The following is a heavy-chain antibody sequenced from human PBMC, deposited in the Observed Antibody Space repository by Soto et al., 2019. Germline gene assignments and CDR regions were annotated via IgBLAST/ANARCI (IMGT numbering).Heavy chain of an antibody. J-gene: IGHJ4*02. V-gene: IGHV4-59*08. D-gene: IGHD5-12*01. CDR3: ARHHVATTIIDY. CDR2: IYYTGST. Sequence: PSGTLSLTCTVSGGSISGYYWSWIRQPPEKGLEWIGYIYYTGSTQYNPSLKSRVTMSVDTSKNQLSLKLASMTAADTAMYYCARHHVATTIIDYWGQGTPVTVSS. CDR1: GGSISGYY.